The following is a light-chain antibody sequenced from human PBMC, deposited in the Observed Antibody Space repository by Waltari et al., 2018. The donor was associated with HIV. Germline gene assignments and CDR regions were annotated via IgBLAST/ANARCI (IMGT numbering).Light chain of an antibody. CDR2: SAS. J-gene: IGLJ2*01. V-gene: IGLV1-40*01. Sequence: QSALTQPPSVSGAPGQRVTISCTGNRSNIGAGYFVHWYQHLPGTAPKLLVYSASNRPSGVPDRFSGSKSGTSASLVITGLQAEDEADYCCQSYDSSLRASVFGGGTKLTVL. CDR3: QSYDSSLRASV. CDR1: RSNIGAGYF.